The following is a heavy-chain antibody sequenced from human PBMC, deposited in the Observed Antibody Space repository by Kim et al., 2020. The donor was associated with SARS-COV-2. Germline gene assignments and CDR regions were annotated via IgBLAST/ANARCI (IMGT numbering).Heavy chain of an antibody. CDR2: INHSGST. Sequence: SETLSLTCAVYGGSFSGYYWSWIRQPPGKGLEWIGEINHSGSTNYNPSLKSRVTISVDTSKNQFSLTLSSVTAAATAVYYCARGKSGYDLGWFDPSGQG. CDR3: ARGKSGYDLGWFDP. D-gene: IGHD5-12*01. J-gene: IGHJ5*02. CDR1: GGSFSGYY. V-gene: IGHV4-34*01.